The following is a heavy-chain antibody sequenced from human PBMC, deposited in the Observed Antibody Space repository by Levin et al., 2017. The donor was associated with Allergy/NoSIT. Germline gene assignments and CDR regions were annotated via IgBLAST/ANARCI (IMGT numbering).Heavy chain of an antibody. Sequence: GESLKISCAASGFTFSSYSMNWVRQAPGKGLEWVSYISSSSSTIYYADSVKGRFTISRDNAKNSLYLQMNSLRDEDTAVYYCARDVSSSWYYFDYWGQGTLVTVSS. D-gene: IGHD6-13*01. V-gene: IGHV3-48*02. CDR1: GFTFSSYS. CDR2: ISSSSSTI. CDR3: ARDVSSSWYYFDY. J-gene: IGHJ4*02.